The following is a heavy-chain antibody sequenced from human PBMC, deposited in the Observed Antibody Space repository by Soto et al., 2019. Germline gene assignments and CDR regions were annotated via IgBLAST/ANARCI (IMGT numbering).Heavy chain of an antibody. D-gene: IGHD3-22*01. CDR1: GFTFSSYS. V-gene: IGHV3-21*01. CDR3: ARDLHFYDSGGYYGY. J-gene: IGHJ4*02. Sequence: EVPLVESGGGLVKPGGSLRLSCAASGFTFSSYSMNWVRQAPGKGLEWVSSISSSSSYIYYADSVKGRFTISRDNAKNSLYLQMNSLRAEDTAVYYCARDLHFYDSGGYYGYWGQGTLVTVSS. CDR2: ISSSSSYI.